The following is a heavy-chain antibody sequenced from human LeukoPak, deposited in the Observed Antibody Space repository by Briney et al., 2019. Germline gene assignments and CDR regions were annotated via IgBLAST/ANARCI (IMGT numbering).Heavy chain of an antibody. D-gene: IGHD5-18*01. CDR1: GFTFSSYW. CDR2: IKQDGSEK. Sequence: PGGSLRLSCAASGFTFSSYWMSWVRQAPGKGLEWVANIKQDGSEKYYVDSVKGRFTISRDNAKNSLYLQMNSLRAEDTAVYYCARDVDTAMVPLDYWGQGTLVTVSS. V-gene: IGHV3-7*01. CDR3: ARDVDTAMVPLDY. J-gene: IGHJ4*02.